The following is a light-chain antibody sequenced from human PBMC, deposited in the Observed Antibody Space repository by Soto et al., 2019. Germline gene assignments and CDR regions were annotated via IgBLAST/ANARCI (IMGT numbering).Light chain of an antibody. CDR1: QSISSC. V-gene: IGKV1-5*01. CDR3: QQYNSYSEA. CDR2: DAS. Sequence: DIKMTQSPSTPSASVGDRVTITCLASQSISSCLAWYQQKPGKAPKLLIYDASSLEGGVPSRFSGSGSGTELTLTISSLQPDDFATYYCQQYNSYSEAFGQGTKVDIK. J-gene: IGKJ1*01.